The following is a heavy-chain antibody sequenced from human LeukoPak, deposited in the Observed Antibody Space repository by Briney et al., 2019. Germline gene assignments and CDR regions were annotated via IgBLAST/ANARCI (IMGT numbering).Heavy chain of an antibody. CDR3: AKGGSLTTVTHFDY. CDR1: GFTFSNYG. V-gene: IGHV3-23*01. J-gene: IGHJ4*02. D-gene: IGHD4-17*01. CDR2: IGDSGGST. Sequence: GGSLRLSCAASGFTFSNYGMSWVRQAPGKGLEWVSGIGDSGGSTYYADSVKGRFTISRDNSKNTLYLQMNSLRAEDTAVYYCAKGGSLTTVTHFDYWGQGTLVTVSS.